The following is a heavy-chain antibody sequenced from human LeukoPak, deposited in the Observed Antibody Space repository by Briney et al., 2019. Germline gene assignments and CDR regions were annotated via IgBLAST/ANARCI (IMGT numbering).Heavy chain of an antibody. V-gene: IGHV4-4*09. CDR3: ARHQEYYGDYFDY. J-gene: IGHJ4*03. D-gene: IGHD4-17*01. Sequence: SETLSLTCTVSGGSISSYYWSWIRQPPGKGLEWIGYIYTSGSTNYNPSLKSRVTISVDTSKNQFSLKLSSVTAADTAVYYCARHQEYYGDYFDYWGQGTTVTVSS. CDR2: IYTSGST. CDR1: GGSISSYY.